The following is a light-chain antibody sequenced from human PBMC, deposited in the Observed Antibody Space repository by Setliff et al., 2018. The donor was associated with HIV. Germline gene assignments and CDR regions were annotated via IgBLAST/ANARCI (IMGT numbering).Light chain of an antibody. Sequence: QSVLTQPASVSGSPGQSITISCTGSSSDVGSYNFVSWYQQHPGKAPKLMIYQVNKRPSGVSNRFSGSKSGNTASQTISGLQAEDETDYYCCSYAGTNAYVFGTGTKVT. CDR3: CSYAGTNAYV. CDR1: SSDVGSYNF. CDR2: QVN. V-gene: IGLV2-23*02. J-gene: IGLJ1*01.